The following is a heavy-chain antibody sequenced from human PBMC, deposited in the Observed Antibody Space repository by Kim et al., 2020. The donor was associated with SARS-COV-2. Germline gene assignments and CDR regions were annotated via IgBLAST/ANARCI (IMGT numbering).Heavy chain of an antibody. J-gene: IGHJ4*02. CDR2: ISYDGSNK. CDR1: GFTFSSYG. CDR3: AKDFLGYCSGGSCTLFDY. Sequence: GGSLRLSCAASGFTFSSYGMHWVRQAPGKGLEWVAVISYDGSNKYYADSVKGRFTISRDNSKNTLYLQMNSLRAEDTAVYYCAKDFLGYCSGGSCTLFDYWGQGTLVTVSS. V-gene: IGHV3-30*18. D-gene: IGHD2-15*01.